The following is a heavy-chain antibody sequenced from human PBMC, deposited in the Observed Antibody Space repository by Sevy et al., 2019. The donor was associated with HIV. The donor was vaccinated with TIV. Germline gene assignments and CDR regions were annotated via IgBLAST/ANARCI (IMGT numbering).Heavy chain of an antibody. D-gene: IGHD1-26*01. J-gene: IGHJ4*02. CDR3: ARGAASEWELQRGNDY. CDR2: ISYDGSNK. CDR1: GFTFSSYA. V-gene: IGHV3-30-3*01. Sequence: GGSLRLSCAASGFTFSSYAMHWVRQAPGKGLEWVAVISYDGSNKYYADSVKGRFTISRDNSKNTLYLQMNSLRAEDTAVYYCARGAASEWELQRGNDYWGQGTLVTVSS.